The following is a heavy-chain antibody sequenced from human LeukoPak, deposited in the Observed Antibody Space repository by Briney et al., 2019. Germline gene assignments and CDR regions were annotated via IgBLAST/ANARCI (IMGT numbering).Heavy chain of an antibody. J-gene: IGHJ4*02. V-gene: IGHV3-11*04. Sequence: GGSLRLSCAASGFTFSDYSMNWIRQAPGKGLEWVSYISTSGSSIYYADSVKGRFTISRDNAKNSLYLQMNSLRADDTAVYYCARDEGQRFDYWGQGTLVTVSS. D-gene: IGHD6-25*01. CDR1: GFTFSDYS. CDR2: ISTSGSSI. CDR3: ARDEGQRFDY.